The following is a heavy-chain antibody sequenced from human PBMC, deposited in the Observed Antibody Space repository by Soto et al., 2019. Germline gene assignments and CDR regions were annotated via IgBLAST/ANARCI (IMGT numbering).Heavy chain of an antibody. CDR1: GGSVSSGSHY. D-gene: IGHD3-3*01. Sequence: SETLSLTCTVSGGSVSSGSHYWSWIRQPPGKRLEWIAYIYYTGSANYNPSLKSRVTISVDTSKNQFSLKLTSVTAADTAVYYCARTKYEFWSGERIFDYWGQGALVTVSS. CDR2: IYYTGSA. V-gene: IGHV4-61*01. CDR3: ARTKYEFWSGERIFDY. J-gene: IGHJ4*02.